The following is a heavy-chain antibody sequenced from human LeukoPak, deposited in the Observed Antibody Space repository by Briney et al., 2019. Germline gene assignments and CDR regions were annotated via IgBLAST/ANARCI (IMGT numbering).Heavy chain of an antibody. Sequence: ASVKVSCKASGYTFTSSDINWVRQATGQGLEWMGWMNPNSGNTGYAQKFQGRVTMTRNTSISTAYMELSSLRSEDTAVYYCARGHRYCSSTSCDYFFDYWGQGTLVTVSS. CDR1: GYTFTSSD. J-gene: IGHJ4*02. V-gene: IGHV1-8*01. CDR2: MNPNSGNT. D-gene: IGHD2-2*01. CDR3: ARGHRYCSSTSCDYFFDY.